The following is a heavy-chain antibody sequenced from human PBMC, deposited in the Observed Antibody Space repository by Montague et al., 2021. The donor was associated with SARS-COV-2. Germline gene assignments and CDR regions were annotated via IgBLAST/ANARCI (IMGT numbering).Heavy chain of an antibody. Sequence: ETLSLTCVVSGDSISTDNWWTWVRLPPGKGLEWVSSISSSSSYIYYADSVKGRFTISRDNAKNSLYLQMNSLRAEDTAVYYCARDQQLVLGYYYGMDVWGQGTTVTVSS. D-gene: IGHD6-13*01. CDR3: ARDQQLVLGYYYGMDV. CDR1: GDSISTDN. V-gene: IGHV3-21*01. CDR2: ISSSSSYI. J-gene: IGHJ6*02.